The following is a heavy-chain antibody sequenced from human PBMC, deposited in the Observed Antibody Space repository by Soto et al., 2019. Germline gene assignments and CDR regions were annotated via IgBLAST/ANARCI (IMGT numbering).Heavy chain of an antibody. J-gene: IGHJ5*02. CDR3: AREIVTAGGNNYFDP. Sequence: SETLSLTCGVSGGTVASSHWWSWVRQSPGGGLEWIGNVYHTGDTNFNPSLQSRVTISVDKSNNQFSLRPNSLTAADTAVYFCAREIVTAGGNNYFDPWGPGTLVTVSS. CDR2: VYHTGDT. CDR1: GGTVASSHW. D-gene: IGHD2-21*02. V-gene: IGHV4-4*02.